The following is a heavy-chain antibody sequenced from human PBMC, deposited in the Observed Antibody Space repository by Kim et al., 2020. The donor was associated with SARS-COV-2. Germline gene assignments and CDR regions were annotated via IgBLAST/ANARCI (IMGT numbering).Heavy chain of an antibody. J-gene: IGHJ4*02. Sequence: SETLSLTCAVYGGSFSGYYWSWIRQPPGKGLEWIGEINHSGSTNYNPSLKSRVTISVDTSKNQFSLKLSSVTAADTAVYYCASYGELLFDYWGQGTLVTVSS. CDR1: GGSFSGYY. CDR2: INHSGST. CDR3: ASYGELLFDY. V-gene: IGHV4-34*01. D-gene: IGHD3-10*01.